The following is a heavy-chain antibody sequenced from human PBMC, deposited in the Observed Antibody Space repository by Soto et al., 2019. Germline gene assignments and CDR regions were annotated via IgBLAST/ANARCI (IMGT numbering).Heavy chain of an antibody. CDR2: ISGSGGST. CDR1: GFTFSSYA. V-gene: IGHV3-23*01. Sequence: EVQLLESGGGLVQPGGSLRLSCAASGFTFSSYAMSWVRQAPGKGLEWVSAISGSGGSTYNADSVKGRFTISRDNSKNTLYLQMTSLRAEDTAVYYCERRDLYFDLWGRGTQVTVSS. D-gene: IGHD2-21*01. J-gene: IGHJ2*01. CDR3: ERRDLYFDL.